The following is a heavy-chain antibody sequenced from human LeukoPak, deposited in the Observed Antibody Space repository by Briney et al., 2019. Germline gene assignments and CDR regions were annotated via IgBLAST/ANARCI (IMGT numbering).Heavy chain of an antibody. D-gene: IGHD6-19*01. J-gene: IGHJ4*02. CDR1: GFTFDDYA. Sequence: GGSLRLSCAASGFTFDDYAMHWVRQAPGKGLEWVSLISGDGGSTYYADSVKGRFTISRDNSKNSLYLQMNSLRTEDTALYYCAEFSVAAGFDYWGQGTLVTVSS. V-gene: IGHV3-43*02. CDR2: ISGDGGST. CDR3: AEFSVAAGFDY.